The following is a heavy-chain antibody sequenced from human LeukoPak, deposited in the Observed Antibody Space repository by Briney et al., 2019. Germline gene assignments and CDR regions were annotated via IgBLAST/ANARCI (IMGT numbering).Heavy chain of an antibody. D-gene: IGHD4-17*01. V-gene: IGHV3-30*04. CDR3: ARGYDYGDYGDAFDI. J-gene: IGHJ3*02. Sequence: GGSLRLSCAASGFTFGSYAMHWVRQAPGKGLEWVAVISYDGSNKYYADSVKGRFTISRDNSKNTLYLQMNSLRAEDTAVYYCARGYDYGDYGDAFDIWGQGTMVTVSS. CDR2: ISYDGSNK. CDR1: GFTFGSYA.